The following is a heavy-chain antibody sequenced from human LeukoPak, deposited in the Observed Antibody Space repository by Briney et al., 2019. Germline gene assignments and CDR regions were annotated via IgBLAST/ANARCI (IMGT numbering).Heavy chain of an antibody. D-gene: IGHD6-19*01. V-gene: IGHV3-9*01. J-gene: IGHJ4*02. CDR2: ISWNGGSI. CDR1: GFIFDDYG. CDR3: VLVADTGG. Sequence: GGSLRLSCKVSGFIFDDYGMHWVRQAPGKGLEWVSGISWNGGSIDYADSVKGRFTISRDNAKDSLYLQMDSLRPEDAAVYYCVLVADTGGWGQGTLVTVSS.